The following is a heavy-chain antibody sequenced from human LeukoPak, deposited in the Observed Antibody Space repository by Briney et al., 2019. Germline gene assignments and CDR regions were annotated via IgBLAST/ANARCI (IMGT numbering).Heavy chain of an antibody. CDR3: ASSPHPPLGYCSGGSCPYDAFDI. J-gene: IGHJ3*02. V-gene: IGHV4-4*07. CDR1: GGSISSYY. Sequence: PSETLSLTCTVSGGSISSYYWSWIRQPAGKGLEWIGRIYTSGSTNYNPSLKSRVTMSVDTSKNQFSLKLSSVTAADTAVYYCASSPHPPLGYCSGGSCPYDAFDIWGQGTMVTVSS. CDR2: IYTSGST. D-gene: IGHD2-15*01.